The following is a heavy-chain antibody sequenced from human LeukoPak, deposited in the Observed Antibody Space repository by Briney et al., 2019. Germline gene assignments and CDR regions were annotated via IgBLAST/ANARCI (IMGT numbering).Heavy chain of an antibody. CDR2: IKEDGTET. J-gene: IGHJ4*02. Sequence: GGSPRLSCAASGFMFSSNWMSWVRLAPGKGLEWVANIKEDGTETYYVDSVKGRFTISRDNAKNSLYLQMNSLRVEDTAVYYCAKEGRSLQTYWGQGTLVTVSS. D-gene: IGHD5-24*01. CDR3: AKEGRSLQTY. V-gene: IGHV3-7*03. CDR1: GFMFSSNW.